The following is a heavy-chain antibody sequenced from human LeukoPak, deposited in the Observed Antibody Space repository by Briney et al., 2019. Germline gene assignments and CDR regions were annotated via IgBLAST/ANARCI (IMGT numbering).Heavy chain of an antibody. V-gene: IGHV3-30*03. CDR2: ISYDGSNK. Sequence: GGSLRLSCAASGFTFSSYAMSWVRQAPGKGLEWVAVISYDGSNKYYADSVKGRFTISRDNSKNTLYLQMNSLGAEDTAVYYCARYSRTTGTTSNFDYWGQGTLVTVSS. J-gene: IGHJ4*02. D-gene: IGHD1-1*01. CDR3: ARYSRTTGTTSNFDY. CDR1: GFTFSSYA.